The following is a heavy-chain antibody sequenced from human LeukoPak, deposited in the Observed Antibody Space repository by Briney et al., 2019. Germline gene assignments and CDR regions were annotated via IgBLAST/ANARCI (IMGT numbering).Heavy chain of an antibody. D-gene: IGHD2-15*01. CDR3: ARQQVAYYYYYGMDV. V-gene: IGHV5-51*01. Sequence: GESLKISCKGSGYSFTTYWIAWVRQLPGEGLEWMGIIYPGDSDTRYSPSFQGQVTISADKSISTAFLQWSSLKASDTAMYYCARQQVAYYYYYGMDVWGKGTTVTVSS. CDR2: IYPGDSDT. J-gene: IGHJ6*04. CDR1: GYSFTTYW.